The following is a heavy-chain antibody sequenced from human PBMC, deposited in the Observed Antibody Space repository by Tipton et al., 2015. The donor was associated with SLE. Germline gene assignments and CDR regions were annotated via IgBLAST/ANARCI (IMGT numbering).Heavy chain of an antibody. CDR2: ISYDGTNK. CDR1: GFTFDDYA. D-gene: IGHD6-13*01. V-gene: IGHV3-30*04. Sequence: RSLRLSCAASGFTFDDYAMHWVRQAPGKGLEWVAVISYDGTNKYYADSVKGRFTISRDNSKNTLYLQMNSLRPEDTAVYYCARVIAAPPYGMDVWGQGPRSPSP. J-gene: IGHJ6*02. CDR3: ARVIAAPPYGMDV.